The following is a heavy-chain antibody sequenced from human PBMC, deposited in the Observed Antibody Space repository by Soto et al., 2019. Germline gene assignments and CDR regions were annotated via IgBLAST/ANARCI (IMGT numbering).Heavy chain of an antibody. V-gene: IGHV3-72*01. CDR1: GFTFSDHY. CDR2: TRNKANDYTT. J-gene: IGHJ4*02. D-gene: IGHD2-8*01. Sequence: EVQLVESGGGLVQPGGSLRLSCAASGFTFSDHYMDWVRQAPGKGLEWVGRTRNKANDYTTAYAASVKGRFTISRDDSKNSLSLQMNSLKTEDTAVYFCARLMGPSFDLWGQGTLVTVSS. CDR3: ARLMGPSFDL.